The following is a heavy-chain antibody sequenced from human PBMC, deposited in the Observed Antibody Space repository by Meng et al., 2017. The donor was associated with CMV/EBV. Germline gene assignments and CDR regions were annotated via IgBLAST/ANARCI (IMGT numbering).Heavy chain of an antibody. V-gene: IGHV1-69*10. Sequence: SVKVSCKASGGTFSSYAISWVRQAPGQGLEWMGGIIPILGIANYAQKFQGRVTITADKSTSTAYMELSSLRSEDTAVYYCARASRQLELEGNSWFDPWGQGTLVTVSS. J-gene: IGHJ5*02. CDR3: ARASRQLELEGNSWFDP. D-gene: IGHD1-7*01. CDR1: GGTFSSYA. CDR2: IIPILGIA.